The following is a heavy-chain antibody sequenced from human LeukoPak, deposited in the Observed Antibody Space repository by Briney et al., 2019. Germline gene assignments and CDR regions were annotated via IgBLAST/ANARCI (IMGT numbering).Heavy chain of an antibody. D-gene: IGHD1-26*01. V-gene: IGHV4-34*01. Sequence: PSETLSLTCAVYGGSFSGYYWSWIRQPPGKGLEWIGEINHSGSTNYNPSLKSRVTISVDTSKNQFSLKLSSVTAADTAVYYCARCPSWGYSGSYYAYPYYFDYWGQGTLVTVSS. J-gene: IGHJ4*01. CDR2: INHSGST. CDR3: ARCPSWGYSGSYYAYPYYFDY. CDR1: GGSFSGYY.